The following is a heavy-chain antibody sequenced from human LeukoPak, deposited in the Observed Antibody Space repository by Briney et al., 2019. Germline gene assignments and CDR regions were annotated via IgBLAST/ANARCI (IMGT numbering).Heavy chain of an antibody. Sequence: GGSLRLSCAASGFPFSSYAMSWVRQAPGKGLEWVSAISGSGGSTYYADSVKGRFTISRDNSKNTLYLQMNSLRAEDTAVYYCAKDSVAGTGGFDYWGQGTLVTVSS. J-gene: IGHJ4*02. CDR2: ISGSGGST. CDR1: GFPFSSYA. D-gene: IGHD6-19*01. CDR3: AKDSVAGTGGFDY. V-gene: IGHV3-23*01.